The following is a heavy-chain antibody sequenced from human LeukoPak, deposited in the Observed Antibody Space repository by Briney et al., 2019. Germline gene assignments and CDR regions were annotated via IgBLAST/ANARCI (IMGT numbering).Heavy chain of an antibody. CDR2: ISYDGSNK. CDR3: WRDCNRNRCYPFSGMDG. J-gene: IGHJ6*01. Sequence: GGSLRLSCAASGFTFSGYWMHWVRQAPGKGLEWVAVISYDGSNKYYADSVKGRFTISRDNSKNTLYLQLNSLRAEDTAVYYCWRDCNRNRCYPFSGMDGWGQGTTGT. CDR1: GFTFSGYW. D-gene: IGHD2-2*01. V-gene: IGHV3-30*14.